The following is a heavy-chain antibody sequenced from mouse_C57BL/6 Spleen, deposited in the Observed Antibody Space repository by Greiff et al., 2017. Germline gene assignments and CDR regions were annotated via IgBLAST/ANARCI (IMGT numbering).Heavy chain of an antibody. CDR1: GFTFSDYG. D-gene: IGHD1-1*01. V-gene: IGHV5-17*01. J-gene: IGHJ2*01. CDR3: AKNYGSMYYFDY. CDR2: ISSGSSTI. Sequence: EVQRVESGGGLVKPGGSLKLSCAASGFTFSDYGMDWVRQAPEKGLEWVAYISSGSSTIYYADTVKGRFTISRDNAKNTLFLQMTRLRSEYTAMYYCAKNYGSMYYFDYWGQGTTLTVSS.